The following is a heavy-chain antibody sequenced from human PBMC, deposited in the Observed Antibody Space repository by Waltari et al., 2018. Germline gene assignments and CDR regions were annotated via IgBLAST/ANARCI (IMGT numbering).Heavy chain of an antibody. CDR2: IIPIFGTA. CDR1: GGTFSSYA. J-gene: IGHJ4*02. Sequence: QVQLVQSGAEVKKPGSSVKVSCKASGGTFSSYAISWVRQAPVQGLEWMGGIIPIFGTANYAQKFQGRVPMTEDTSTDTADMELSSLRSEDTAVYYCATDPSSSWYGQCDYWGQGTLVTVSS. D-gene: IGHD6-13*01. V-gene: IGHV1-69*14. CDR3: ATDPSSSWYGQCDY.